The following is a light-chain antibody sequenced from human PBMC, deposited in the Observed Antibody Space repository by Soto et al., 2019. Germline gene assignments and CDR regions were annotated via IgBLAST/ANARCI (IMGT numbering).Light chain of an antibody. Sequence: QSVLNHPPSLFGSPGKTVTIFFTGTSRDFGSNNRVSWYQQPQGTAPKLLIDEVSDRPSGVPDRFSGSKSGNTASLTISGLRAEDEADYYCTSYTSSTTPCGFGTGTKVTVL. CDR3: TSYTSSTTPCG. V-gene: IGLV2-18*02. J-gene: IGLJ1*01. CDR2: EVS. CDR1: SRDFGSNNR.